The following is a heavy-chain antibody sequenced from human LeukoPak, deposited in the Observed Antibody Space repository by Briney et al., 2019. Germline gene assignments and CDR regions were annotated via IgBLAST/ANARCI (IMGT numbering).Heavy chain of an antibody. D-gene: IGHD3-10*01. CDR1: GFAVSRNY. CDR2: IYSGGAT. CDR3: ASGEWPQDY. J-gene: IGHJ4*02. V-gene: IGHV3-53*01. Sequence: PGGSLRLSCAAAGFAVSRNYMSWLRQAPGKGLEWVSLIYSGGATYYADSVRGRFTISRDNSKNTLYLQMNSLRADDTAMYYRASGEWPQDYWGQGTLVTVSS.